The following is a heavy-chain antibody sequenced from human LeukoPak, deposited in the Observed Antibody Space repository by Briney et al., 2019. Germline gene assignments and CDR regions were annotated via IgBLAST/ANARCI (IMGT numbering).Heavy chain of an antibody. CDR3: ARAGSGSGWYFDY. D-gene: IGHD6-19*01. CDR2: ISPYNGNT. CDR1: GYDFTSVG. V-gene: IGHV1-18*01. J-gene: IGHJ4*02. Sequence: ASAKVSCKASGYDFTSVGITWVRQAPGQGLEWMGWISPYNGNTRYVQKLQGRVTMTTDTSTSTAYMELRSLRFDDTAVYYCARAGSGSGWYFDYWGQGTLVTVSS.